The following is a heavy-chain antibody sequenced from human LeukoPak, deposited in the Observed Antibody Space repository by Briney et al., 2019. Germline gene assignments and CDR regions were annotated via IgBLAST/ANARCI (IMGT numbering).Heavy chain of an antibody. J-gene: IGHJ4*02. Sequence: GGSLRLSCAAPGFTVSTNYMSWVRQAPGKGLEWVSVNYSGGTTYYADSVKGRFTISRDNSKNTLYLQMNNLRAEDTAIYYCAKYSSSWYYFDYWGQGTLVTVSS. V-gene: IGHV3-53*01. CDR1: GFTVSTNY. CDR3: AKYSSSWYYFDY. D-gene: IGHD6-13*01. CDR2: NYSGGTT.